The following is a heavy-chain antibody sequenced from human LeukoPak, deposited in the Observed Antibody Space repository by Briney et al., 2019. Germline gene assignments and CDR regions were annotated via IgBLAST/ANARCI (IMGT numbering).Heavy chain of an antibody. Sequence: SETLSLTCTVSGGSISNYYWSWIRQPPGKGLEWIGYIYYSGSTNYNPSLKSRVTISVDTSKNQFSLKLSSVTAADTAVYYCARFGEVAGGAFDIWGQGTMVTVSS. CDR3: ARFGEVAGGAFDI. J-gene: IGHJ3*02. D-gene: IGHD6-19*01. V-gene: IGHV4-59*12. CDR1: GGSISNYY. CDR2: IYYSGST.